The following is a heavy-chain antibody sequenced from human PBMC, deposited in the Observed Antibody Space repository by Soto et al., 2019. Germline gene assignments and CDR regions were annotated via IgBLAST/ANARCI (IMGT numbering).Heavy chain of an antibody. CDR2: IWYDGSNE. CDR3: ARVTTLKGMDV. Sequence: GSLRLSCAASGFAFSSYGMHWVRQAPGKGLEWVAIIWYDGSNEYYADSVKGRFTISRDNSKNMVYLQMNSLRADDTAVYFCARVTTLKGMDVWGQGTTVTVSS. V-gene: IGHV3-33*01. CDR1: GFAFSSYG. J-gene: IGHJ6*02. D-gene: IGHD4-4*01.